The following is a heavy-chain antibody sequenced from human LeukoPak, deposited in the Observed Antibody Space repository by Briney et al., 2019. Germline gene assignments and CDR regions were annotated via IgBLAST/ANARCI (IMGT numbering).Heavy chain of an antibody. CDR1: GDSISDYY. CDR3: ARASRYSSSPP. Sequence: PSETLSLTCTVSGDSISDYYWNWIRQPPGKGLEWIGYIYYSGTTNYNPSLKSRVTISVDTSKNQFSLKLSSVTAADTAVYYCARASRYSSSPPWGQGTLVTVSS. V-gene: IGHV4-59*12. D-gene: IGHD6-6*01. CDR2: IYYSGTT. J-gene: IGHJ4*02.